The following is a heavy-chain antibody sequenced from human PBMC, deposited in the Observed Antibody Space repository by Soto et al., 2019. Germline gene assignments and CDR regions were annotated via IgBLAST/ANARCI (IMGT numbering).Heavy chain of an antibody. D-gene: IGHD1-20*01. CDR2: IYYSGIT. V-gene: IGHV4-59*01. Sequence: TSETLSLTCTVSGGSIISYYWSWILQPPWKGLEWIGYIYYSGITNYNPSLKSRVAISVDTSKNQFSLKLSSVTAADTAVYYCARYKSNYYYGMDVWGQGTTVTVSS. J-gene: IGHJ6*02. CDR3: ARYKSNYYYGMDV. CDR1: GGSIISYY.